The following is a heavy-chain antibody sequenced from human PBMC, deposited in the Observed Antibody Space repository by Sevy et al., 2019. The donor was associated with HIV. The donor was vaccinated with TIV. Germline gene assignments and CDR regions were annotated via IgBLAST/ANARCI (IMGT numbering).Heavy chain of an antibody. CDR1: GFTLSNYG. J-gene: IGHJ6*02. CDR2: ISYDGSKK. Sequence: GWSLRLSCAASGFTLSNYGMNWVRQAPGKGLEWVAVISYDGSKKYYADSVKGRFTISVDNSRNTLYLQMDSLRVEDTAVYYCAKVEGSGRYYYYGMDVWGQGTTVTVSS. V-gene: IGHV3-30*18. D-gene: IGHD3-10*01. CDR3: AKVEGSGRYYYYGMDV.